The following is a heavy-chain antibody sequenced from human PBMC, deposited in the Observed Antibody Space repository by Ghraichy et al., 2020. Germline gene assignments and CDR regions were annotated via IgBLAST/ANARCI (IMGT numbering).Heavy chain of an antibody. J-gene: IGHJ6*02. CDR2: ISAYNGNT. D-gene: IGHD2-2*01. Sequence: ASVKVSCKASGYTFTSYGISWVRQAPGQGLEWMGWISAYNGNTNYAQKLQGRVTMTTDTSTSTAYMELRSLRSDDTAVYYCARDLCSSTSCYVFYYYYYGMDVWGQGTTVTVSS. V-gene: IGHV1-18*01. CDR1: GYTFTSYG. CDR3: ARDLCSSTSCYVFYYYYYGMDV.